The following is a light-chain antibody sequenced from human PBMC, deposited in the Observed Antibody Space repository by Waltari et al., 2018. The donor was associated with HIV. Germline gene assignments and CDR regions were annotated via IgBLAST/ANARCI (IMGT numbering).Light chain of an antibody. V-gene: IGLV2-11*01. CDR2: DVS. Sequence: SALTQPRSVSGSPGTSVTISCTGSIRDVGFYNFVSWYQPHPGKAPKLMIYDVSKRPSGVPDRFSGFKSGNTASLTISGLQAEDEADYYCCSYAGSYPVVFGGGTKLTVL. CDR1: IRDVGFYNF. J-gene: IGLJ2*01. CDR3: CSYAGSYPVV.